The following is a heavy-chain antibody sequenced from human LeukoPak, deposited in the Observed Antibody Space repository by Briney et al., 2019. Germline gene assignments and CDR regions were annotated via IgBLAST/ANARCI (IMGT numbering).Heavy chain of an antibody. V-gene: IGHV4-61*02. D-gene: IGHD2-2*01. J-gene: IGHJ3*02. CDR3: ARDGDRYQLLSDAFDI. CDR1: GGSISSGSYY. Sequence: PSETLSLTCTVSGGSISSGSYYWSWIRQPAGKGLEWIGRIYTSGSTNYNPSLKSRVTISVDTSKNQFSLKLSSVTAADTAVYYCARDGDRYQLLSDAFDIWGQGTMVTVSS. CDR2: IYTSGST.